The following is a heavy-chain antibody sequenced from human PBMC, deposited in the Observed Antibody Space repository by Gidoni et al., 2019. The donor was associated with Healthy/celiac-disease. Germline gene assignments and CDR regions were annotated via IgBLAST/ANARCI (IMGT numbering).Heavy chain of an antibody. CDR1: GYSFNSYW. CDR2: IYPGDSDT. D-gene: IGHD2-2*02. J-gene: IGHJ3*02. Sequence: EVQLVQSGAEVKKPGESLKISCKGSGYSFNSYWIGWVRQMPGKGLEWMGIIYPGDSDTRYSPSFQGQVTISADKSISTAYLQWSSLKASDTAMYYCARHYCSSTSCYKPPRIWGQGTMVTVSS. CDR3: ARHYCSSTSCYKPPRI. V-gene: IGHV5-51*01.